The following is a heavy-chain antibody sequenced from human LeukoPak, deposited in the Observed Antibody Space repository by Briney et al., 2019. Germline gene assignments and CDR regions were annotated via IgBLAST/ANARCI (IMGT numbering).Heavy chain of an antibody. V-gene: IGHV3-21*04. CDR2: ISSSSSYI. CDR1: GFTFSSYS. D-gene: IGHD3-10*01. Sequence: GGSLRLSCAASGFTFSSYSMNWVRQAPGKGLEWVSSISSSSSYIYYADSVKGRFTISRDNAKNSLYLQMNSPRAEDTAVYYCTGNYYGSGSYADFDYWGQGTLVTVSS. CDR3: TGNYYGSGSYADFDY. J-gene: IGHJ4*02.